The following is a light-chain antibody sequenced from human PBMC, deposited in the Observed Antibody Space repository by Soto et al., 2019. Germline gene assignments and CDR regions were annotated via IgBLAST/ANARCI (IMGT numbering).Light chain of an antibody. V-gene: IGKV1-5*01. J-gene: IGKJ4*01. CDR3: QQYNRYSFT. Sequence: DIQMTQSPSTLSASVGDRVTITCRASQRISRWLAWYQQKPGKAPNLLIYDASSLESGVPARFSGSGSGTEFTLNISSLQPDDFATYYCQQYNRYSFTCGGGTEVEIK. CDR1: QRISRW. CDR2: DAS.